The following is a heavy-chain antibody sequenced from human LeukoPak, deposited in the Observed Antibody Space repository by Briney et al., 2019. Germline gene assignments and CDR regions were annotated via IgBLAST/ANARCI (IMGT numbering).Heavy chain of an antibody. CDR1: GFTFSTYV. J-gene: IGHJ4*02. V-gene: IGHV3-23*01. CDR2: IIGSGGST. Sequence: QPGGSLRLSCVGSGFTFSTYVMTWVRQAPGKGLEGVSEIIGSGGSTYYADSVKGRFTISRDNSKNTLYLQLNSLRAEDTAVYYCAKDFFGSGSSLYNYFDYWGQGTLVTVSS. CDR3: AKDFFGSGSSLYNYFDY. D-gene: IGHD6-13*01.